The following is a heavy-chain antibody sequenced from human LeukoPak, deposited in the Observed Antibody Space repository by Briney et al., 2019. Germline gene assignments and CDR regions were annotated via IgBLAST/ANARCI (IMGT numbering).Heavy chain of an antibody. V-gene: IGHV1-69*13. J-gene: IGHJ4*02. CDR3: ARVYGYTYSYDY. CDR2: IIPIFGTA. CDR1: GGTFTSYA. Sequence: GASVKVSCKASGGTFTSYAISWVRQAPGQGLEWMGGIIPIFGTANYAQKFQGRVTITADESTFTAYMELSSLRSEDTAVYYCARVYGYTYSYDYWGQGTLVTVSS. D-gene: IGHD5-18*01.